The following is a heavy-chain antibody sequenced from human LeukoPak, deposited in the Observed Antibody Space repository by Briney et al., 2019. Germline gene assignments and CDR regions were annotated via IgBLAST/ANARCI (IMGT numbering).Heavy chain of an antibody. Sequence: SVKVSSKASGGTFSSYAISWVRQAPGQGLEWMGGIIPIFGTANYAQKFQGRVTITADESTSTAYMELSSLRSEDTAVYYCARDQLLNWYFDLWGRGTLVTVSS. V-gene: IGHV1-69*13. D-gene: IGHD4-23*01. CDR1: GGTFSSYA. CDR2: IIPIFGTA. CDR3: ARDQLLNWYFDL. J-gene: IGHJ2*01.